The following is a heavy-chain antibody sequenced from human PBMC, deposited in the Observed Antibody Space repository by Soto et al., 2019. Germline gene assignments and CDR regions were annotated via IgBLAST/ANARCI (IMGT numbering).Heavy chain of an antibody. CDR1: GFTFSSYG. CDR3: AKDSNLLWFGELLGLRQPTQTNNWFDP. D-gene: IGHD3-10*01. V-gene: IGHV3-30*18. Sequence: PGGSLRLSCAASGFTFSSYGMHWVRQAPGKGLEWVAVISYDGSNKYYADSVKGRFTISRDNSKNTLYLQMNSLRAEDTAVYYCAKDSNLLWFGELLGLRQPTQTNNWFDPWGQGTLVTVSS. CDR2: ISYDGSNK. J-gene: IGHJ5*02.